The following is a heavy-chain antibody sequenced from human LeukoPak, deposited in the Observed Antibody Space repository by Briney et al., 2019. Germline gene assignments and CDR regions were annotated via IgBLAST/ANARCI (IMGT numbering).Heavy chain of an antibody. V-gene: IGHV1-18*01. D-gene: IGHD6-13*01. CDR2: ISAYNGHT. CDR3: VRYAAGRDLDV. Sequence: ASVKVSCKASGYTFTEYGISWVRQAPGQGLEWMGWISAYNGHTDYDQKFQGRVTMTTDTSTNTAHMELGSLSSDDTAVYFCVRYAAGRDLDVWGQGTLVTVSS. CDR1: GYTFTEYG. J-gene: IGHJ4*02.